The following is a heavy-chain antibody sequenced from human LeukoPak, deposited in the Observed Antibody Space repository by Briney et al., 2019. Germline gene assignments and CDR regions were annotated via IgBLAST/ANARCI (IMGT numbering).Heavy chain of an antibody. CDR3: ARDGFTSSWKDY. CDR2: INPNSGGT. V-gene: IGHV1-2*02. CDR1: GYTFTGYY. D-gene: IGHD6-13*01. Sequence: ASVEVSCKASGYTFTGYYLHWVRQAPGQGPEWMGWINPNSGGTKYAQRFQGRVTMTRDTSISTAYMELSRLTSDDTAFYYCARDGFTSSWKDYWGQGTLVTVSS. J-gene: IGHJ4*02.